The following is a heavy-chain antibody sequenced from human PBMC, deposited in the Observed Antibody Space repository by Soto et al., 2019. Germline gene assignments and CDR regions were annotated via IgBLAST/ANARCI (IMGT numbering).Heavy chain of an antibody. CDR2: IYYSGST. V-gene: IGHV4-59*01. Sequence: QVQLQESGPGLVKPSETLSLTCTVSGGSISSYYWSWIRQPPGKGLEWIGYIYYSGSTNYNPSLKSRVTISVDTSKNQFSLKLSSVTAADTAVYYCARGRGSGSFVAFDIWGQGTMVTVSS. CDR3: ARGRGSGSFVAFDI. D-gene: IGHD3-10*01. J-gene: IGHJ3*02. CDR1: GGSISSYY.